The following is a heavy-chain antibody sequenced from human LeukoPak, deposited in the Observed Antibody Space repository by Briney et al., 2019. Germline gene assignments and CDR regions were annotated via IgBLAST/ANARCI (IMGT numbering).Heavy chain of an antibody. V-gene: IGHV4-34*01. CDR2: INHSGST. J-gene: IGHJ5*02. CDR1: GGSFSGYY. D-gene: IGHD3-3*02. CDR3: ARDRLAVLFDP. Sequence: SETLSLTCAVYGGSFSGYYWSWIRQPPGKGLEWIGEINHSGSTNYDPSLKSRVTMSVDTSKNQFSLKLSSVTAADTAVYYCARDRLAVLFDPWGQGTLVTVSS.